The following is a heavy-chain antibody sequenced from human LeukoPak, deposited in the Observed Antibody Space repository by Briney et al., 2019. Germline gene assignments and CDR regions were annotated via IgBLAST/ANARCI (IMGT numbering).Heavy chain of an antibody. V-gene: IGHV3-64*01. CDR3: ARVAPYYGGNSGFDY. CDR2: ISSNGGST. J-gene: IGHJ4*02. CDR1: GFTFSSYA. D-gene: IGHD4-23*01. Sequence: GGSLRLSCAASGFTFSSYAMHWVRQAPGKGLEYVSAISSNGGSTYYANSVKGRFTISRDNSKNTLYLQMGSLRAEDMAVYYCARVAPYYGGNSGFDYWGQGTLVTVSS.